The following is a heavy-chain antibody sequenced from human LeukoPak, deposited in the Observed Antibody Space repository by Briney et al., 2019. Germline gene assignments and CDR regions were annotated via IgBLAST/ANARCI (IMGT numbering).Heavy chain of an antibody. CDR2: INHSGSA. D-gene: IGHD2-15*01. Sequence: SETLSLTCAVYGESFSGYYWSWIRQPPGKGLEWIGEINHSGSANYNPSLKSRVTISVDTSKNQFSLKLSSVTAADTAVYYCATRSVVVVVAATQDWFDPWGQGTLVTVSS. J-gene: IGHJ5*02. CDR1: GESFSGYY. CDR3: ATRSVVVVVAATQDWFDP. V-gene: IGHV4-34*01.